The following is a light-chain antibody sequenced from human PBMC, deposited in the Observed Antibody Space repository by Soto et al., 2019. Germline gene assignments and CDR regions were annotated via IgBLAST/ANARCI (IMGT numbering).Light chain of an antibody. Sequence: QSVLTQPASVSGSPGQSITISCTGTSSDVGAYEYVSWYQQHPGKAPELLIYDVSNRPSGVSTRFSGSKSGNTASLTISGLQTEDEADYYCSAYAGSNNFVFGSGTKVTVL. V-gene: IGLV2-14*03. J-gene: IGLJ1*01. CDR1: SSDVGAYEY. CDR2: DVS. CDR3: SAYAGSNNFV.